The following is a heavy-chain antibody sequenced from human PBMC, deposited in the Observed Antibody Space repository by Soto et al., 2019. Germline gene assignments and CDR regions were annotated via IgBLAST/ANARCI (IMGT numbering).Heavy chain of an antibody. V-gene: IGHV3-23*01. CDR2: ISGSAGST. CDR1: GFTFSSYA. J-gene: IGHJ4*02. D-gene: IGHD3-3*01. Sequence: EVQLLESGGGLVQPGGSLRLSCAASGFTFSSYAMSWVRQAPGKGLEWVSGISGSAGSTYHAASVKGRFTISRDNSRNTLYLQMNSLRAEDTAVYCAKVHVIFGVVIPSDYWGQGTLVTVSS. CDR3: AKVHVIFGVVIPSDY.